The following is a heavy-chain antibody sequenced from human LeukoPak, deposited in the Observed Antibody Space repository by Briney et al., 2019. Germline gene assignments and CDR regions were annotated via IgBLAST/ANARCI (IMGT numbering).Heavy chain of an antibody. V-gene: IGHV1-18*01. CDR1: GYTFTRYG. D-gene: IGHD6-19*01. Sequence: ASVKVSCKASGYTFTRYGISWVRQAPGQGLEWMGWISAYNGNTNYAQKLQGRVTMTTDTSTSTAYMELRSLRSDDTAVYYCARDGASSWQWLVVGSFDYWGQGTLVTVSS. CDR2: ISAYNGNT. J-gene: IGHJ4*02. CDR3: ARDGASSWQWLVVGSFDY.